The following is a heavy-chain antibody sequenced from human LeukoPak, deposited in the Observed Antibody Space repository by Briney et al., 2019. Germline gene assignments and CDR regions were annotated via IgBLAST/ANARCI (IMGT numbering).Heavy chain of an antibody. CDR1: XXXISXXY. CDR3: ASYSSGWPDAFDI. D-gene: IGHD6-19*01. V-gene: IGHV4-59*01. J-gene: IGHJ3*02. CDR2: IYYSGST. Sequence: ETLSLTCTVXXXXISXXYWSXXRXPPXXXLEXXGYIYYSGSTNYNPSLKSRVTISVDTSKNQFSLKLSSVTAADTAVYYCASYSSGWPDAFDIWGQGTMVTVSS.